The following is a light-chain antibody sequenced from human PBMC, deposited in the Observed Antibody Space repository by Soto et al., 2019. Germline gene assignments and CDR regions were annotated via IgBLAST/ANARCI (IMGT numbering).Light chain of an antibody. Sequence: QSALTQPASVSGSPGQSITISCTGTSSDVGGYNYVSWYQHHPGKVPKLMIYEVSNRPSGVSNRFSGSKSGNTASLTISGLQAEDEADYYCTSYTTSTTYVVFGGGTKLTVL. V-gene: IGLV2-14*01. CDR2: EVS. J-gene: IGLJ2*01. CDR1: SSDVGGYNY. CDR3: TSYTTSTTYVV.